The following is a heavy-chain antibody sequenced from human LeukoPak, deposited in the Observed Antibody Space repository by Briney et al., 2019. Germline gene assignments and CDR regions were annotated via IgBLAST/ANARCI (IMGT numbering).Heavy chain of an antibody. D-gene: IGHD2-21*01. J-gene: IGHJ4*02. V-gene: IGHV3-23*01. Sequence: GGSLRLSCAASGFPLRSYGMSWVRQVPGKGLEWVAATSSSDDGTYHADSVRGRFTIYRDNFRNTLYLQMNRLRVEDAALYYCARAPVTSCRGAFCYPFDLWGQGVLVTVSS. CDR2: TSSSDDGT. CDR1: GFPLRSYG. CDR3: ARAPVTSCRGAFCYPFDL.